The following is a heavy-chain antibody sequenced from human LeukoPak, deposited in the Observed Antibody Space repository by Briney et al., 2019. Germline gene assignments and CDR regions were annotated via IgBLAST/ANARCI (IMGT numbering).Heavy chain of an antibody. CDR2: ISSSSFI. Sequence: PGGSLRLSCAASGFTFSRYSMNWVRQAPGKGLEWVPSISSSSFIYYADSVKGRFTISRDNAKNSLYLQMNSLRAEDTAVYYCARDPPLGSCSTISCPHLDYRGQGTLVTVSS. V-gene: IGHV3-21*01. D-gene: IGHD2-2*01. CDR3: ARDPPLGSCSTISCPHLDY. CDR1: GFTFSRYS. J-gene: IGHJ4*02.